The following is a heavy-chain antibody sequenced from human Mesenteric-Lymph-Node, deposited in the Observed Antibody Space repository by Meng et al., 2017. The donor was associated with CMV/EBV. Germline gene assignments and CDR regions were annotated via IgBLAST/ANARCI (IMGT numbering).Heavy chain of an antibody. CDR2: IRSKAYGETA. J-gene: IGHJ4*02. CDR3: SRGWSSTWLFDY. CDR1: GFTFGDSG. D-gene: IGHD2-2*01. Sequence: GGSLRLSCSASGFTFGDSGMSWVRQAPGKGLEWVGHIRSKAYGETAEYAASVKGRFTISRDDSKSIAYLQMNSLKTEDTAVYYCSRGWSSTWLFDYWGQGALVTVSS. V-gene: IGHV3-49*04.